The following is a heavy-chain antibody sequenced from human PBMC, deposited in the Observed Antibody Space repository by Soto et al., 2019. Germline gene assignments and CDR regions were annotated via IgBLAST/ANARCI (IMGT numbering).Heavy chain of an antibody. Sequence: GGSLRLSCSASGFTFSSYEMNWVRQAPGKGLEWVSYISSSGSTIYYADSVKGRFTISRDNAKNSLYLQMNSLRAEDTAVYYCARDGGILNYYDSSAKGARASWGQGTIVTVSS. CDR1: GFTFSSYE. J-gene: IGHJ3*01. CDR2: ISSSGSTI. V-gene: IGHV3-48*03. CDR3: ARDGGILNYYDSSAKGARAS. D-gene: IGHD3-22*01.